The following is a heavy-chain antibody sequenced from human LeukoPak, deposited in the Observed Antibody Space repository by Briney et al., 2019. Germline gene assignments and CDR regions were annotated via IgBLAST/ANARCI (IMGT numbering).Heavy chain of an antibody. D-gene: IGHD6-13*01. Sequence: SETLSLTCTVSGGSISSYYWSWIRQPPGKGLEWIGYIYYSGSTNYNPSLKSRVTISVDKSKNQFSLKLSSVTAADTAVYYCTTDEVAAAGTNDYWGQGTLVTVSS. CDR2: IYYSGST. CDR3: TTDEVAAAGTNDY. V-gene: IGHV4-59*12. CDR1: GGSISSYY. J-gene: IGHJ4*02.